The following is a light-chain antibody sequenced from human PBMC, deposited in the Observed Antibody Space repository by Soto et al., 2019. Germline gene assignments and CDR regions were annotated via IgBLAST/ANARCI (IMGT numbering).Light chain of an antibody. CDR1: SSNIGAGYD. V-gene: IGLV1-40*01. CDR2: GNS. CDR3: QAYGSSLSGYV. J-gene: IGLJ1*01. Sequence: QSVLTQPPSVSGAPGQRVTISCTGSSSNIGAGYDVHWYQQLPGTAPKLLIYGNSNRPSGVPDRFSGSKSGTSASLAITGLQAGDGADYYCQAYGSSLSGYVLGTGNKPTVL.